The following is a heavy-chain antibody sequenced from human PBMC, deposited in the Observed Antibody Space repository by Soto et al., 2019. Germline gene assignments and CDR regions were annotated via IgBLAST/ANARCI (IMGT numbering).Heavy chain of an antibody. Sequence: QVQLVQSGDELKKPGASVKVSCKASGYTINTYGINWVRQAPGQGLEWMGWISRNNGNTNYAQKDQGRVTMTTYTSTSTAYMELRSLRSDDTAVYYCARGAYGEVSFDYWGQGTLVAVSS. D-gene: IGHD3-10*01. V-gene: IGHV1-18*01. J-gene: IGHJ4*02. CDR1: GYTINTYG. CDR2: ISRNNGNT. CDR3: ARGAYGEVSFDY.